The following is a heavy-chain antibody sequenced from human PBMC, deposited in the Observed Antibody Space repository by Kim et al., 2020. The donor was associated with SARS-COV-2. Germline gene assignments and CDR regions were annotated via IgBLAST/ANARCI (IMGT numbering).Heavy chain of an antibody. CDR1: GYTFTGYY. Sequence: ASVKVSCKASGYTFTGYYMHWVRQAPGQGLEWMGWINPNSGGTNYAQKFQGWVTMTRDTSISTAYMELSRLRSDDTAVYYCARERSEVSGSYSCGMDVWGQGTTVTVSS. V-gene: IGHV1-2*04. J-gene: IGHJ6*02. CDR2: INPNSGGT. CDR3: ARERSEVSGSYSCGMDV. D-gene: IGHD1-26*01.